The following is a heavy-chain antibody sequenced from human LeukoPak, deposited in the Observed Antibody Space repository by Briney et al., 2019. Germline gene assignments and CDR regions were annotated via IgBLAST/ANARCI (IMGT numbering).Heavy chain of an antibody. J-gene: IGHJ1*01. CDR2: ISGYNGNT. V-gene: IGHV1-18*01. D-gene: IGHD3-22*01. Sequence: GASVKVSCKASGYTFSSYGISWVRQAPGQGLEWMGWISGYNGNTNYAQKFRGRVTMTTDTSTSTAYMDLRSLRSDDTAFYYCARDGYDSSAPIYFQHWGQGTLVTVSS. CDR1: GYTFSSYG. CDR3: ARDGYDSSAPIYFQH.